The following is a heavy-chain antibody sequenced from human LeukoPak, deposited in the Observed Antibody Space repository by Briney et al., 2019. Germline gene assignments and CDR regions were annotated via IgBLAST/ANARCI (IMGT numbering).Heavy chain of an antibody. J-gene: IGHJ4*02. V-gene: IGHV4-39*02. Sequence: PSETLSLTCTVSGDSISSSSYSWGWIRQPPGKGLEWIGNVHYTGTTYYHPSLRSRVTISVDTSNNHFSLWLSSVTAADTAVYYCAKLVPVAGPTDFDYWGQGTLVTV. CDR2: VHYTGTT. CDR3: AKLVPVAGPTDFDY. CDR1: GDSISSSSYS. D-gene: IGHD6-13*01.